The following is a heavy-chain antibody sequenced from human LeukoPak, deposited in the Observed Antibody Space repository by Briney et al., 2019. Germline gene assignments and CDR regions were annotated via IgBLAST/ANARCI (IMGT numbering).Heavy chain of an antibody. Sequence: ASVKVSCKTSGYNFINCDISWVRQAPGQGLEWMGWMRPSSGKTGYAQKFQGRVTMTRNISISTAYMELSSLRFEDTAVYYCARERGGQAGSYFPSWGQGTLVTVSS. D-gene: IGHD1-26*01. CDR2: MRPSSGKT. CDR3: ARERGGQAGSYFPS. V-gene: IGHV1-8*01. J-gene: IGHJ4*02. CDR1: GYNFINCD.